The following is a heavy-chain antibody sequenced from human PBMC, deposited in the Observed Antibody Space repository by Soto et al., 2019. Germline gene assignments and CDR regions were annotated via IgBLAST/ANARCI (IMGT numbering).Heavy chain of an antibody. CDR1: GFTFSSYG. CDR2: ISYDGSNK. CDR3: AKEIGYSGYDFMDWFDP. J-gene: IGHJ5*02. V-gene: IGHV3-30*18. D-gene: IGHD5-12*01. Sequence: GGSLRLSCAASGFTFSSYGMHWVRQAPGKGLEWVAVISYDGSNKYYADSVKGRFTISRDNSRNTLYLQVNSLRAEDTAVYYCAKEIGYSGYDFMDWFDPWGQGTLVTVSS.